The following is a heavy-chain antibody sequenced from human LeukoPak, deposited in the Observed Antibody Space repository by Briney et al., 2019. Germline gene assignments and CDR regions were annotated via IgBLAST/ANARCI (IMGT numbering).Heavy chain of an antibody. D-gene: IGHD6-6*01. J-gene: IGHJ4*02. CDR3: TRRRGSRTY. V-gene: IGHV4-59*01. CDR1: GGSISPYY. Sequence: SETLSLTCTVSGGSISPYYWSWIRQPPGKGLEWIGYFYDTRSPKYNPSLERRVTISVDMSTNQYSLNLTSVAAADTAGYYCTRRRGSRTYWGQGTLATVSS. CDR2: FYDTRSP.